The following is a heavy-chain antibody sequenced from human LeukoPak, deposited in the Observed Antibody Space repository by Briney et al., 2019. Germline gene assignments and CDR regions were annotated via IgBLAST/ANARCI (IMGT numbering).Heavy chain of an antibody. V-gene: IGHV3-7*01. CDR3: ARIHFSLYYGMDV. Sequence: GGSLRLSCAASGFTFSSYWMSWVRQAPGKGLEWVANIKQDGSEKYYVDSVKGRFTISRDNAKNSLYLQMNSLRAEDTAVYYCARIHFSLYYGMDVWGQGTTVTVSS. CDR2: IKQDGSEK. J-gene: IGHJ6*02. CDR1: GFTFSSYW.